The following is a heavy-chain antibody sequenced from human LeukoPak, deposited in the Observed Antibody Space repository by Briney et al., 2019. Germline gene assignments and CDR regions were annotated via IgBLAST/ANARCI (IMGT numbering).Heavy chain of an antibody. CDR1: GYTFTGYY. Sequence: GASVKVSCKASGYTFTGYYMHWVRQAPGQGLEWIGWINPNSGGTNYVQKFQGRVTMTRDTSITTAYMQLSRLRSDDTAVYYCASSPTSECSGGSCYSYWGQGTLVTVSS. J-gene: IGHJ4*02. CDR2: INPNSGGT. D-gene: IGHD2-15*01. CDR3: ASSPTSECSGGSCYSY. V-gene: IGHV1-2*02.